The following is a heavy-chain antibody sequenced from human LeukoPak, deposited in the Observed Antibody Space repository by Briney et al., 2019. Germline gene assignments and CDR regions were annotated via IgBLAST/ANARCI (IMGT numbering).Heavy chain of an antibody. D-gene: IGHD3-16*01. Sequence: GGSLRLSCAASGFTFSTYTMNWVRQAPGKGLEWVSYISSTCSTIFYADSVKGRFTISRDNANNSLYLQMNSLTDEDTAVYYCARARGGPDYWGQGTLVTVSS. V-gene: IGHV3-48*02. CDR2: ISSTCSTI. J-gene: IGHJ4*02. CDR3: ARARGGPDY. CDR1: GFTFSTYT.